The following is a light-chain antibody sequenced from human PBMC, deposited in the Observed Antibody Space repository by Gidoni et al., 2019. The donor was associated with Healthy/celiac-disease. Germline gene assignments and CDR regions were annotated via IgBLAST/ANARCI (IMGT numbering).Light chain of an antibody. J-gene: IGKJ1*01. CDR2: GAS. CDR3: QQYNNWPPTWT. CDR1: QSVSSN. Sequence: EIVMTQSPATLSVSPGERATLSGRASQSVSSNLAWYQQKPGQAPRLLIYGASIRATGIPARFSGSGSGTEFTLTISILQSEDFAVYYCQQYNNWPPTWTFGQGTKVEIK. V-gene: IGKV3D-15*03.